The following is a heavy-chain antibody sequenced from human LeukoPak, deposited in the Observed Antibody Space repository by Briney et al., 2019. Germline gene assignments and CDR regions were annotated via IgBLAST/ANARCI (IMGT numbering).Heavy chain of an antibody. CDR2: ISYDGSNK. D-gene: IGHD6-13*01. J-gene: IGHJ3*02. V-gene: IGHV3-30-3*01. Sequence: TGGSLRLSCAASGFTFSSYAMHWVRQAPGKGLEWVAVISYDGSNKYYADSVKGRFTISRDNSKNTLYLQMNSLRAEDTAVYYCARGAAGTDAFDIWGQGTMVTVSS. CDR3: ARGAAGTDAFDI. CDR1: GFTFSSYA.